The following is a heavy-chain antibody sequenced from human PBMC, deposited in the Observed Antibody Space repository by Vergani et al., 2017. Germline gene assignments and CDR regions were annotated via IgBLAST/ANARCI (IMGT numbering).Heavy chain of an antibody. D-gene: IGHD3-22*01. V-gene: IGHV5-10-1*03. CDR3: ARPPIVGPDAFDI. J-gene: IGHJ3*02. Sequence: EVQLVQSGAEVEKPGESLRISCKGSGYSFTSYWISWVRQMPGKGLEWMGRIDPRDAYTNYSPSFQGHVTISADKSISTAYLQWSSLKASYTAMYYCARPPIVGPDAFDIWGQGTMVTVSS. CDR1: GYSFTSYW. CDR2: IDPRDAYT.